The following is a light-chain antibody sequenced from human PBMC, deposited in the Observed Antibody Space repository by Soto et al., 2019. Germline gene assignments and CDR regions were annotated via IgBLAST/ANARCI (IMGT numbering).Light chain of an antibody. CDR1: QSVSSY. Sequence: EIVLTQSPATLSLSPGERATLSCRASQSVSSYLAWYQQKPGQAPRILIYDAYKRATGIPARFSGSGSETDFTLTISSLEPEDFAVYYCQHRSNWPPWTFGQGTRVEIK. CDR3: QHRSNWPPWT. CDR2: DAY. J-gene: IGKJ1*01. V-gene: IGKV3-11*01.